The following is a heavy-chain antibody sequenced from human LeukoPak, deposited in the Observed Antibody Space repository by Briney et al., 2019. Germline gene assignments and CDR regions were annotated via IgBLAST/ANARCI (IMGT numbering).Heavy chain of an antibody. J-gene: IGHJ6*03. V-gene: IGHV1-8*02. CDR3: ARRSGDLYYYYYMDV. CDR1: GYTFTSYY. Sequence: VASVKVSCKASGYTFTSYYMHWVRQAPGQGLEWMGWMNPNSGNTGSAQKFQGRVTITRNTSISTAYMELSSLRSEDTAVYYCARRSGDLYYYYYMDVWGKGTMVTVSS. CDR2: MNPNSGNT. D-gene: IGHD3-10*01.